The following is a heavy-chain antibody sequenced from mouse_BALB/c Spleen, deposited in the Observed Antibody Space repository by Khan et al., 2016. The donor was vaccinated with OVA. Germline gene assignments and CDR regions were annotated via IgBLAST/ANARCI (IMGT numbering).Heavy chain of an antibody. CDR3: ARDGYPPWFAY. CDR1: GFNIKDYY. V-gene: IGHV14-1*02. D-gene: IGHD2-3*01. J-gene: IGHJ3*01. Sequence: VQLKQSGAELVRPGALVNLSCKASGFNIKDYYIHWVKQRPEQGLEWIGWIDPENGNTIYDPKFQGKASITSDISSNTAYLQLSSLTSEDTAVYYCARDGYPPWFAYWGPGTLGPVSA. CDR2: IDPENGNT.